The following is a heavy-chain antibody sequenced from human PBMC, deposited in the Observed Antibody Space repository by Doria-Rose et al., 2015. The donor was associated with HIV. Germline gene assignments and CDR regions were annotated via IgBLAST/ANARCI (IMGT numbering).Heavy chain of an antibody. CDR2: IFSDDER. Sequence: QITLKESGPVLVKPTETLTLTCTVSGISLSSPGMGVSWIRQPPGKALEWLANIFSDDERSYKTSLKSRLTISRGTPKSQVLLTMTDMDPVDTATYYCARIKSSRWYHKYYFDFWGQGTLVIVSA. CDR3: ARIKSSRWYHKYYFDF. D-gene: IGHD6-13*01. J-gene: IGHJ4*02. CDR1: GISLSSPGMG. V-gene: IGHV2-26*01.